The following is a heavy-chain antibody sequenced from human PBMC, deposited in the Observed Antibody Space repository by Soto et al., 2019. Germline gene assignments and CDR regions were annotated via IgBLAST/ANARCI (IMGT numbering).Heavy chain of an antibody. CDR1: GGSISSGDYY. CDR2: IYYSGST. Sequence: SETLSLTCTVSGGSISSGDYYWSWIRQPPGKGLEWIGYIYYSGSTYYNPSLKSRVTISVDTSKNQFSLKLSSVTAADTAVYYCAREVTTVTTIDYLGQGNLVTVSS. D-gene: IGHD4-17*01. V-gene: IGHV4-30-4*01. J-gene: IGHJ4*02. CDR3: AREVTTVTTIDY.